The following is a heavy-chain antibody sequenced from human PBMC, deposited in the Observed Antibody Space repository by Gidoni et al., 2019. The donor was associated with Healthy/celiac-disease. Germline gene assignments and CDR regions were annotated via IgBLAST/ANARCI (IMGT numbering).Heavy chain of an antibody. Sequence: QVQLQQWGAGLLKPSETLSLTCAVYGWSFSGYYWSWIRQPPGKGLEWIGEINHSGSTNYNPSLKSRVTISVDTSKNQFSLKLSSVTAADTAVYYCARDRGQWLGLGYFDYWGQGTLVTVSS. CDR2: INHSGST. CDR3: ARDRGQWLGLGYFDY. CDR1: GWSFSGYY. V-gene: IGHV4-34*01. J-gene: IGHJ4*02. D-gene: IGHD6-19*01.